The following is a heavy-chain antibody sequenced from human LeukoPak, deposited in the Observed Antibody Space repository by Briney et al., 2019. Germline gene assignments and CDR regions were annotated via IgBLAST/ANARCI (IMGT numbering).Heavy chain of an antibody. CDR2: IYYSGTT. CDR3: ARVYYSNSYDYWYFDL. J-gene: IGHJ2*01. D-gene: IGHD6-13*01. CDR1: GGSISNYY. Sequence: SETLSLTCTVSGGSISNYYWNWIRQPPGKGLEWIGYIYYSGTTNYNPSLKSRVSMSVDTSKNQFSLKLSSVTAAGTAVYYCARVYYSNSYDYWYFDLWGRGTLVTVSS. V-gene: IGHV4-59*01.